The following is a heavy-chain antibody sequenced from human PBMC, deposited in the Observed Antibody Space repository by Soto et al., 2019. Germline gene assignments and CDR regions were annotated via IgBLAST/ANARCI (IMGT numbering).Heavy chain of an antibody. Sequence: ASVKVSCKASGYTFTNFGISWVRQAPGQGREWVGWISAYNDERNYAQKFRGRVIMTTDTSTSTAYMELRTLTSDDTAVYYCARDYDIWGEDWFDPWGQGTLVTVSS. CDR3: ARDYDIWGEDWFDP. D-gene: IGHD3-9*01. CDR1: GYTFTNFG. V-gene: IGHV1-18*01. J-gene: IGHJ5*02. CDR2: ISAYNDER.